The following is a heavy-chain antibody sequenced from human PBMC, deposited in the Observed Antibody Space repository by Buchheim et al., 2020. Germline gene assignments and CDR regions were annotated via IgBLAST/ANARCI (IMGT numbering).Heavy chain of an antibody. Sequence: QVQLVQSGAEVKKPGASVKVSCKASGYTFTSYYMHWVRQAPGQGLEWMGIINPSGGSISYAQKFQGRVTMTRDTSTSTVYMELSSLRSEDTAVYYCARDLYYYGSGSYYGPGYYYYGMDVWGQGTT. CDR3: ARDLYYYGSGSYYGPGYYYYGMDV. CDR2: INPSGGSI. J-gene: IGHJ6*02. CDR1: GYTFTSYY. D-gene: IGHD3-10*01. V-gene: IGHV1-46*03.